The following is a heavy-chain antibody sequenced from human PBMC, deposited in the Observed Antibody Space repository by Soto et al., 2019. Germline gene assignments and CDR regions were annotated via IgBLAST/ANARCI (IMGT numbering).Heavy chain of an antibody. CDR3: AKVCSGGSCSLADY. V-gene: IGHV3-30*18. D-gene: IGHD2-15*01. Sequence: QVQLVESGGGVVQPGRSLRLSCAASGFTFSSYGMHWVRQAPGKGLEWVAVISYDGSNKYYADSVKGRFTISRDNSKNTLYLQMNSLRAEDTAEYYCAKVCSGGSCSLADYWGQGTLVTVSS. CDR2: ISYDGSNK. CDR1: GFTFSSYG. J-gene: IGHJ4*02.